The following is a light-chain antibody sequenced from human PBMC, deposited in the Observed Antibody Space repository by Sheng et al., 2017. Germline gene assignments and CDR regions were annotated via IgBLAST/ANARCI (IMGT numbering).Light chain of an antibody. Sequence: DIQMTQSPSSLSASVGDRVTITCQASRDISKYLNWYQQKPGKAPKLLIYDASNLETGVPSRFSGSGSRTDFTFTISSLQPEDIATYYCQQYDNLPTWTFGQGTKVEIK. CDR2: DAS. CDR3: QQYDNLPTWT. CDR1: RDISKY. V-gene: IGKV1-33*01. J-gene: IGKJ1*01.